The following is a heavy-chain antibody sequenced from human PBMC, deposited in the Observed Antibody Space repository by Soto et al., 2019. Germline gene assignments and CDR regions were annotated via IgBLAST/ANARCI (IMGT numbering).Heavy chain of an antibody. J-gene: IGHJ5*02. CDR3: ARSPRIAVAATGWLDP. D-gene: IGHD6-19*01. Sequence: ASVKVSCKASGYTFTGYYMHWVRQAPGQGLEWMGWINPNSGGTNYAQKFQGRVTMTRDTSISTAYMELSRLRSDDTAVYYCARSPRIAVAATGWLDPWGQGTLVTVSP. V-gene: IGHV1-2*02. CDR2: INPNSGGT. CDR1: GYTFTGYY.